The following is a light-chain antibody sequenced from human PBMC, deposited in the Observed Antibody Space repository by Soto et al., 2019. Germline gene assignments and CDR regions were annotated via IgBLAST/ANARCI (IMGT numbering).Light chain of an antibody. V-gene: IGKV1-33*01. Sequence: DIQLTQSPSSLSASVGDRGTITCQASQDISNYLNWYQQKPGKPPKLLIYDASNLETGVPSRFSGSGSGTDFTFTISSLQPEDISTYYCQQYDNLPLTFGGGTKVDIK. CDR1: QDISNY. J-gene: IGKJ4*01. CDR3: QQYDNLPLT. CDR2: DAS.